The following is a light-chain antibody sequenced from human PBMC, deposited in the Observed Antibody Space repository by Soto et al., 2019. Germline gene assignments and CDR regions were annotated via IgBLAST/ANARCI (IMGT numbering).Light chain of an antibody. J-gene: IGKJ1*01. Sequence: DIQMTQSPSTLYASVGDRVTITGRASQSISSWLAWYQRKPGKAPKLLIYDAASLASGVPSRFSGSGSGTAFSLTISSLEPDNFACSYRQQGTFGRGAKVEL. V-gene: IGKV1-5*01. CDR3: QQGT. CDR2: DAA. CDR1: QSISSW.